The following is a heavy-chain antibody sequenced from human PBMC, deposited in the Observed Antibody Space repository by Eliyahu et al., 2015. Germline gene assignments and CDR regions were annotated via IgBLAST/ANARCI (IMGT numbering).Heavy chain of an antibody. CDR3: ARCPWGVCSGGKCYIVGQNGMDV. D-gene: IGHD2-15*01. CDR1: GYSFTXHG. J-gene: IGHJ6*02. Sequence: QVRLVQSGVELKKPGASVKVSCKXSGYSFTXHGISWVRXAPGQGLEWMGWISIYNGNTNYAQKFQGRVTMTTDTSTSTAYMELRNLKSDDTAMYYCARCPWGVCSGGKCYIVGQNGMDVWGQGTTVTVSS. CDR2: ISIYNGNT. V-gene: IGHV1-18*01.